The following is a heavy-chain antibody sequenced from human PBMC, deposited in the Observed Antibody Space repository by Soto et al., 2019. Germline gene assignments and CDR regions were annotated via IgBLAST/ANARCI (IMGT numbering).Heavy chain of an antibody. J-gene: IGHJ4*02. Sequence: XSVKVSFQSTGYTLTSYYIHWVRQAPGQGLEWMGIIKPSGGSTSYAQKFKGRVTMTRDTSTSTVYMELSSLRSEDTAVYYCARDILNYYDSSGYFDYWGQGTLVTVSS. V-gene: IGHV1-46*01. D-gene: IGHD3-22*01. CDR1: GYTLTSYY. CDR2: IKPSGGST. CDR3: ARDILNYYDSSGYFDY.